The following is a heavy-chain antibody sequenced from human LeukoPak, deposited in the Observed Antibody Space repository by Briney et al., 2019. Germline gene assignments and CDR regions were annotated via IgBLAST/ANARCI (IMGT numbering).Heavy chain of an antibody. D-gene: IGHD2-15*01. CDR1: GFSFSTYG. CDR3: AKDGCSGGSCQADY. J-gene: IGHJ4*02. V-gene: IGHV3-30*18. CDR2: ISSDASNQ. Sequence: GGSLRLSCVASGFSFSTYGMHWVRQAPGKGLEWVAVISSDASNQYYTDSVKGRFAISRDNSRNTLYLQMNSLRYEDTAVYYCAKDGCSGGSCQADYWGQGTLLTVSS.